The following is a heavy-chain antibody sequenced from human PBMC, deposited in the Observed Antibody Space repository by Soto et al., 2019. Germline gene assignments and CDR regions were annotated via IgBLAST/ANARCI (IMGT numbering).Heavy chain of an antibody. CDR2: IDWDDDK. CDR1: GFSLTTTRMC. V-gene: IGHV2-70*11. D-gene: IGHD6-13*01. Sequence: SGPTLVNPTQTLILTCTFSGFSLTTTRMCLSWIRQPPGKALEWLARIDWDDDKYYSTSLKTRLTISKDTSKNQVVLTMTNMDPVDTATYYCAQTKYTSNCFDYWGQGALVTVSS. J-gene: IGHJ4*02. CDR3: AQTKYTSNCFDY.